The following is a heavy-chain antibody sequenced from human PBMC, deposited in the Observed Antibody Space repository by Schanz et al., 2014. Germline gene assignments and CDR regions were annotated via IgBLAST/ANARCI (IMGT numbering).Heavy chain of an antibody. CDR2: INTGSGDT. J-gene: IGHJ4*02. D-gene: IGHD3-3*01. V-gene: IGHV1-3*04. CDR3: ARDRRFFDRDDLYYFDS. Sequence: QVHLVQSGAEVKRPGASVKVSCKASEYSFTSYSMHWVRQAPGQRLEWMGWINTGSGDTKYSQNFQVRVTITRDTSASTAYMELSSLRSEDTAVYYCARDRRFFDRDDLYYFDSWGQGTLVTVSS. CDR1: EYSFTSYS.